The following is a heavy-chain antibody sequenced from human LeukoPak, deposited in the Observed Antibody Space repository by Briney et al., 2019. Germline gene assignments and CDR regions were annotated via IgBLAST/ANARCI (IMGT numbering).Heavy chain of an antibody. D-gene: IGHD5-18*01. Sequence: SETLSLTCTVSGGSISSYYWSWIRQPPGKGLEWIGYIYYSGSTNYNPSLKSRVTISVDTSKNQFSLKLSSVTAADTAVYYCAGSGVTLGYSYGSFDYWGQGTLVTVSS. CDR3: AGSGVTLGYSYGSFDY. J-gene: IGHJ4*02. CDR1: GGSISSYY. V-gene: IGHV4-59*01. CDR2: IYYSGST.